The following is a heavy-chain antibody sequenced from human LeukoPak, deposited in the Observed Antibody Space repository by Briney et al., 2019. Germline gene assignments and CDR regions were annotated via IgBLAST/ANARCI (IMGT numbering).Heavy chain of an antibody. CDR1: GYTFTGYY. CDR3: ARDVGGSYSYDY. V-gene: IGHV1-2*06. D-gene: IGHD1-26*01. Sequence: ASVKVSCKASGYTFTGYYMHWVRQAPGQGLEWMGPINPNSGGTSDAQKLQGRVTMTRDTSISTAYMELSRLRSDDTAVYYCARDVGGSYSYDYWGQGTLVTVSS. J-gene: IGHJ4*02. CDR2: INPNSGGT.